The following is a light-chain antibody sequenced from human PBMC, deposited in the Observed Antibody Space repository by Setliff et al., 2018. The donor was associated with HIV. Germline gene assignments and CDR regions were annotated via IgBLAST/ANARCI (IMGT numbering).Light chain of an antibody. CDR1: SSDVGNYNL. V-gene: IGLV2-23*02. J-gene: IGLJ1*01. Sequence: QSALTQPASVSGSPGQSITISCTGTSSDVGNYNLVSWYQQHPGTAPKLIIFEVRNRPSGVSSRFSGSKSGNMASLTISGLQGEDEADYYCCSYAGSGTNVFGTGTKVTVL. CDR3: CSYAGSGTNV. CDR2: EVR.